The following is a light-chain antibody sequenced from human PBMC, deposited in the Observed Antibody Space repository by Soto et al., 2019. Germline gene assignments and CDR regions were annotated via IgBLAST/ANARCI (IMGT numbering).Light chain of an antibody. J-gene: IGKJ4*01. CDR3: QQRSNWPLT. Sequence: EIVLTQSPATLSLSPGERATLSCRVSESVSSYLAWYQQKPGQAPRLLIYDASNRATGIPARFSGSGSGTDFSLTISSLETEDFAVYYWQQRSNWPLTFGGGTRVEIK. CDR2: DAS. CDR1: ESVSSY. V-gene: IGKV3-11*01.